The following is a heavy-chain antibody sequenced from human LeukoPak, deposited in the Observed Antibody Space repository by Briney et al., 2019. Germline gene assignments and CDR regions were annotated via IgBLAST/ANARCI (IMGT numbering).Heavy chain of an antibody. CDR3: ADAVQWLRYDY. CDR1: GFTVSTNY. CDR2: IYSGGST. D-gene: IGHD5-12*01. Sequence: GGSLTLSCAASGFTVSTNYMSWVRQAPGKGLEWVSVIYSGGSTYYADSVKGRFTISRDNSKNTLYLQMNSLRAEDTAVYYCADAVQWLRYDYWGQGTLVTVSS. V-gene: IGHV3-53*01. J-gene: IGHJ4*02.